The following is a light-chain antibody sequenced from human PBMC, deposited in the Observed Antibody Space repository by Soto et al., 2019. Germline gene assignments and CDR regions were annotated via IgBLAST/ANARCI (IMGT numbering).Light chain of an antibody. J-gene: IGKJ1*01. CDR2: ATS. CDR3: QQYDTSPWT. V-gene: IGKV3-20*01. CDR1: QSVSSSF. Sequence: IVLTQSRANLSVSPGARATRSCRVGQSVSSSFFAWYQQRPGQAPRLLIYATSTRATGIPDRFSGSGSGTDFTLTISRLEPEDFAVYYCQQYDTSPWTFGQGTKVDIK.